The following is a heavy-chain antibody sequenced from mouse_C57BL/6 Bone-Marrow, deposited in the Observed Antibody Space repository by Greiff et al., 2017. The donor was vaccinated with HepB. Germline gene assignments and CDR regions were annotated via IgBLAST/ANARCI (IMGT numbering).Heavy chain of an antibody. CDR3: ARHGPFDAQENYAMDY. Sequence: QVQLQQSGAELVKPGASVKLSCKASGYTFTEYTIHWVKQRSGQGLEWIGWFYPGSGSIKYNEKFKDKATLTADKSSSTVYMELSRLKSEDSAVYVCARHGPFDAQENYAMDYWGQGTSVTVSS. J-gene: IGHJ4*01. V-gene: IGHV1-62-2*01. CDR2: FYPGSGSI. CDR1: GYTFTEYT.